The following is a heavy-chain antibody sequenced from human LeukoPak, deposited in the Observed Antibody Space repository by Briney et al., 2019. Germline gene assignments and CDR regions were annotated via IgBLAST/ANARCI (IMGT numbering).Heavy chain of an antibody. D-gene: IGHD3-10*01. V-gene: IGHV3-74*01. J-gene: IGHJ6*03. CDR3: ASDGSGARGPFYYMDV. Sequence: GGSLRLSCAASGFTFSSYWMHWVRQAPGKGLVWVSRINTGGTTTSYADSVKGRFTISRDNAKNTLYLQMNSLRAEDTAVYYCASDGSGARGPFYYMDVWGKGTTVTVSS. CDR1: GFTFSSYW. CDR2: INTGGTTT.